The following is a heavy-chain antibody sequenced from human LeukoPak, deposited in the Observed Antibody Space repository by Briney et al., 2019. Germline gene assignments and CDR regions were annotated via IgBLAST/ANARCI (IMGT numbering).Heavy chain of an antibody. Sequence: GGSLRLSCAASGFTVSSNYMSWVRQAPGKGVEWGSVIYSGGSTYYADSVKGRFTISRDNSKNTLYLQMNSLRAEDAAVYYCARALSTIAAAGLYYFDYWGQGTLVTVSS. D-gene: IGHD6-13*01. V-gene: IGHV3-53*01. CDR3: ARALSTIAAAGLYYFDY. J-gene: IGHJ4*02. CDR2: IYSGGST. CDR1: GFTVSSNY.